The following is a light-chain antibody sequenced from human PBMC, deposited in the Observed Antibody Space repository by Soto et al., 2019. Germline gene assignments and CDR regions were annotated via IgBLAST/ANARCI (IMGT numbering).Light chain of an antibody. V-gene: IGKV2-28*01. Sequence: DIVVTQSPLSLPVTPGEPASICFSASHGLLHRNGYNYLDWYLQKPGQSPQLLIYLGSNRASGVPDRFSGSGSGTDFTLKISRVEAEDVGVYYCMQALQTPWTFGQGTKVDIK. J-gene: IGKJ1*01. CDR1: HGLLHRNGYNY. CDR2: LGS. CDR3: MQALQTPWT.